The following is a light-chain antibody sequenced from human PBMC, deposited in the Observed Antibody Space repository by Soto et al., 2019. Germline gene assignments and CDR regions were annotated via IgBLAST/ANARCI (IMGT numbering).Light chain of an antibody. CDR1: SSNIGNNY. Sequence: QPVLTQPPSASGTPGQRITISCSGGSSNIGNNYVYWYQLVPGTAPKLLIYSDDQRPSGVPDRFSGSRSGTSASLAISGLRSHDEADYYCAAWDDSLGVVTFGGGTKLTVL. J-gene: IGLJ2*01. CDR3: AAWDDSLGVVT. CDR2: SDD. V-gene: IGLV1-47*02.